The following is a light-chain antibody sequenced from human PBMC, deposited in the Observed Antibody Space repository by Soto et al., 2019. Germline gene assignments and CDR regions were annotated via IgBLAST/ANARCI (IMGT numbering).Light chain of an antibody. V-gene: IGKV3-20*01. CDR3: QQYNSYSLT. CDR2: GAS. CDR1: QTVPSNS. Sequence: EIVLTQSPGTLSLSPGERATLSCRASQTVPSNSLAWYQQKPGQAPWLLISGASSRATGIPERFSGSGSGTDFTLTISRLEPEDFATYYCQQYNSYSLTFGGGTKVEIK. J-gene: IGKJ4*01.